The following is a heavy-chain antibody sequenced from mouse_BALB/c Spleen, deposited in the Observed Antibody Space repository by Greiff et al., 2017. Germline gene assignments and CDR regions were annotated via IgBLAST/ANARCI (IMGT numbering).Heavy chain of an antibody. D-gene: IGHD2-1*01. CDR2: ISYSGST. V-gene: IGHV3-2*02. CDR3: ATGYGNSWFAY. CDR1: GYSITSDYA. Sequence: VQLKESGPGLVKPSQSLSLTCTVTGYSITSDYAWNWIRQFPGNKLEWMGYISYSGSTSYNPSLKSRISITRDTSKNQFFLQLNSVTTEDTATYYCATGYGNSWFAYWGQGTLVTVSA. J-gene: IGHJ3*01.